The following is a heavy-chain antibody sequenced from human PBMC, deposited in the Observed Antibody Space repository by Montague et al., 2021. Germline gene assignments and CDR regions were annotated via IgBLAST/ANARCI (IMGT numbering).Heavy chain of an antibody. Sequence: SRSLPWAASGFSFSDYYVDWVRQAPGKGLEWVGRSRNKANSYTTDYAASVKGRFTISRDESKNSLYLQMNSLKTDDTAVYYCATEGKLPGPDFDHWGQGTLVTVSS. CDR2: SRNKANSYTT. CDR3: ATEGKLPGPDFDH. CDR1: GFSFSDYY. V-gene: IGHV3-72*01. D-gene: IGHD1-7*01. J-gene: IGHJ4*02.